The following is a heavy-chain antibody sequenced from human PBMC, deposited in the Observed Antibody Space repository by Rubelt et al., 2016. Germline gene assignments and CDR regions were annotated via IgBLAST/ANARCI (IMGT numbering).Heavy chain of an antibody. Sequence: QVQLQQWGAGLLKPSETLSLTCAVYGGSFSGYYWSWIRQPPGKGLEWIGEINHSGSTNYNPSLKSRVTISVDTSKNQFSLKLSSVTAADTAVYYCARVRYGSGEYYFDYWGQGTLVTVSS. D-gene: IGHD3-10*01. J-gene: IGHJ4*02. CDR1: GGSFSGYY. V-gene: IGHV4-34*01. CDR3: ARVRYGSGEYYFDY. CDR2: INHSGST.